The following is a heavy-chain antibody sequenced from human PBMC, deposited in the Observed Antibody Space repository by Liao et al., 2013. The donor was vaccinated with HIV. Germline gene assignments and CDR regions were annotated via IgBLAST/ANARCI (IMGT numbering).Heavy chain of an antibody. CDR3: VRALVRGRPPHY. V-gene: IGHV4-30-4*08. Sequence: QVQLQESGPGLVKPSQTLSLTCTVSGGSISSADYYWSWIRQPPGKGLEWIGFIYNSGSTYYNPSLKSRVTISVDTSKNQFSLRLNSVTAADTAVYFCVRALVRGRPPHYWGQGTLVTVSS. CDR2: IYNSGST. J-gene: IGHJ4*02. D-gene: IGHD3-10*01. CDR1: GGSISSADYY.